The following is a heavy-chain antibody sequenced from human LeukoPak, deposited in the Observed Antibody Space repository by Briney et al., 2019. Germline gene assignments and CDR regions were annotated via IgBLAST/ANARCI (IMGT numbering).Heavy chain of an antibody. V-gene: IGHV3-21*04. CDR3: AFPWGSSWLYSDC. Sequence: NAGGSLRLSCAASGFTFSSYSMNWVRQAPGKGLEWVSSISSSSSYIYYADSVKGRFTISRDNTKNPLYLQMNSLRAEDTAVYYCAFPWGSSWLYSDCWGQGTLVTVSS. CDR1: GFTFSSYS. CDR2: ISSSSSYI. J-gene: IGHJ4*01. D-gene: IGHD6-13*01.